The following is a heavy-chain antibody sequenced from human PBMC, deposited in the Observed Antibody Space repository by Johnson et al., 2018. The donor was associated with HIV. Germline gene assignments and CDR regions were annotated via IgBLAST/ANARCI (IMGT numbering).Heavy chain of an antibody. CDR1: GFTFSSYW. D-gene: IGHD5-12*01. Sequence: VQLVESGGGVVQPGRSLRLSCAASGFTFSSYWMTWVRQAPGKGLEWVANIKQGGSEKYYVDSVKGRFTISRDNAKKSLYLQMNSLRAEDTAVYYCAKEPRPGIVATDDAFDIWGQGTMVTVSS. V-gene: IGHV3-7*01. CDR2: IKQGGSEK. J-gene: IGHJ3*02. CDR3: AKEPRPGIVATDDAFDI.